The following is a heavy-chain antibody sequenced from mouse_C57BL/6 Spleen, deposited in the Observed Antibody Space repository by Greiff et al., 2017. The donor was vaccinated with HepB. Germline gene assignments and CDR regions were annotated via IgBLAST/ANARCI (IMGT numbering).Heavy chain of an antibody. V-gene: IGHV3-6*01. CDR3: IFYSNYERVYAMDY. CDR1: GYSITSGYY. Sequence: EVKLMESGPGLVKPSQSLSLTCSVTGYSITSGYYWNWIRQFPGNKLEWMGYISYDGSNNYNPSLKNRISITRDTSKNQFFLKLNSVTTEDTATYYCIFYSNYERVYAMDYWGQGTSVTVSS. D-gene: IGHD2-5*01. CDR2: ISYDGSN. J-gene: IGHJ4*01.